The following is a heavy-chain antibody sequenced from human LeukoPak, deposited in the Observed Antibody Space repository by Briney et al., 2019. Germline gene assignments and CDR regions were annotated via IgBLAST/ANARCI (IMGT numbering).Heavy chain of an antibody. Sequence: GASVKVSCKASGYTFTSYDINWVRQATGQGLEWMGWMNPNSGNTGYAQKFQGRVTMTRNTSISTAYMELSSLRSEDTAVYYCARVLLWFGGPHYGMDVWGQGTTVTVSS. CDR2: MNPNSGNT. J-gene: IGHJ6*02. V-gene: IGHV1-8*01. D-gene: IGHD3-10*01. CDR3: ARVLLWFGGPHYGMDV. CDR1: GYTFTSYD.